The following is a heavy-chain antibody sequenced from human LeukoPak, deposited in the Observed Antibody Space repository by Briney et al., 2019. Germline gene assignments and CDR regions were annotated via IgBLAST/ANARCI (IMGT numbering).Heavy chain of an antibody. V-gene: IGHV6-1*01. CDR3: ARRLTQYDCFDP. CDR1: GDSVSSNSVT. D-gene: IGHD2-2*01. CDR2: TYYRSTWYN. Sequence: SQTLSLTCAISGDSVSSNSVTWNWIRQSPSRGLEWLGRTYYRSTWYNDYAISVRGRITVNPDTSKNQFSLHLSSVTPEDTAVYYCARRLTQYDCFDPWGQGILVTVSS. J-gene: IGHJ5*02.